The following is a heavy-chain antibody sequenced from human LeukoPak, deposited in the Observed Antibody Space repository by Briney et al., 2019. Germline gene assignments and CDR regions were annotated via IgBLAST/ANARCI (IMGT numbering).Heavy chain of an antibody. CDR2: ISDSGDGT. Sequence: GGSLRLSCAASGFAFSTYAMSWVRQAPGKGLEWVSAISDSGDGTYYADSVRGRFTISRDNSKGTLYLQMNSLRVEDTAVYYCAKDLRPAAAGTSYDALDIWGQGTMVTVSS. D-gene: IGHD6-13*01. CDR3: AKDLRPAAAGTSYDALDI. CDR1: GFAFSTYA. V-gene: IGHV3-23*01. J-gene: IGHJ3*02.